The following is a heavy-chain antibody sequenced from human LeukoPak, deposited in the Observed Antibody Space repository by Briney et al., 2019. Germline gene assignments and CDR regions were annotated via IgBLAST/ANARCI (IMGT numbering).Heavy chain of an antibody. J-gene: IGHJ4*02. CDR1: RGSISSDS. D-gene: IGHD1-26*01. Sequence: SETLSLTCSVSRGSISSDSWTWIRQPPGKTLEWVGKIHFGGSTNYNPSLRGRVTISVDNSRKYFSLRLTSVTPADTAVYYCAREASGTFFNWGQGTLVSVSS. CDR2: IHFGGST. V-gene: IGHV4-59*01. CDR3: AREASGTFFN.